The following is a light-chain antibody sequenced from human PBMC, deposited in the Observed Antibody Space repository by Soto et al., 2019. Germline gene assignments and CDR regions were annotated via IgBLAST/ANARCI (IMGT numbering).Light chain of an antibody. CDR2: GVT. CDR3: SSFTTSYFYV. Sequence: QSALTQPASVSGSPGQSITISCIGSGSDIGAYNYVSWYQQHPGKAPKLLIHGVTRRPSGVSSRFSASKSAYTASLTISGLQAEDEANYYCSSFTTSYFYVFGPGTKVTVL. CDR1: GSDIGAYNY. J-gene: IGLJ1*01. V-gene: IGLV2-14*01.